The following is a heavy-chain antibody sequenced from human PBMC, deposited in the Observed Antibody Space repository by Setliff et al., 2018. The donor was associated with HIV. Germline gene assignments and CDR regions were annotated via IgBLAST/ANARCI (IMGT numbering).Heavy chain of an antibody. CDR3: AREPPRRRGTVTEDY. Sequence: ASVKVSCKTSGYSFNSYYMDWVRQDPGQGLEWMGMINPSGAITNYAQQFQGRVTMTRDTSTSTVYMELSSLRSEDTAVYYCAREPPRRRGTVTEDYWGQGTLVTVSS. J-gene: IGHJ4*02. CDR2: INPSGAIT. D-gene: IGHD4-17*01. CDR1: GYSFNSYY. V-gene: IGHV1-46*02.